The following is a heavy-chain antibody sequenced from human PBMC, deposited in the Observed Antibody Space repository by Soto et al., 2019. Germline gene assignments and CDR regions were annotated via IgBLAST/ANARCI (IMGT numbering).Heavy chain of an antibody. J-gene: IGHJ6*02. Sequence: PRLSCAASGFTFNNYAMSWVRQTPGKGLEWVSSISGSGGTTYYADFEKGRFTISRDNSKNTLWLQLNSLRAEDTAVYYCARDLVGLHDFWSGYYGRNYYYGMDVWGQGTTVTVSS. V-gene: IGHV3-23*01. CDR2: ISGSGGTT. CDR3: ARDLVGLHDFWSGYYGRNYYYGMDV. CDR1: GFTFNNYA. D-gene: IGHD3-3*01.